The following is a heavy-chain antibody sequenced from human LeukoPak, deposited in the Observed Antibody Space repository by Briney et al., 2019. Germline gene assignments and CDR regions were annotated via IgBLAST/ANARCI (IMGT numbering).Heavy chain of an antibody. CDR2: ISYDGSNK. CDR1: GFTFSSCG. CDR3: ARDPNSGYDMVWYLDL. Sequence: GGSLRLSCAASGFTFSSCGMHWVRQAPGKGLEWVAVISYDGSNKYYADSVKGRFTISRDNSKNTLYLQINSLRLEDTAVYYCARDPNSGYDMVWYLDLWGRGTLVTVSS. J-gene: IGHJ2*01. V-gene: IGHV3-30*03. D-gene: IGHD5-12*01.